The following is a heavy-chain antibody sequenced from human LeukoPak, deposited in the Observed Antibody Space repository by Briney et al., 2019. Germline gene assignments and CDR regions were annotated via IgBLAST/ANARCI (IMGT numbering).Heavy chain of an antibody. CDR2: INSDGSST. CDR3: ARGSRDGYNRGYFDY. J-gene: IGHJ4*02. Sequence: QAGGPLRLSCAASGFTFSSYWMHWVRQAPGKGLVWVSRINSDGSSTSYADSVKGRFTISRDNARNTLYLQMNSLRAEDTAVYYCARGSRDGYNRGYFDYWGQGTLVTVSS. CDR1: GFTFSSYW. V-gene: IGHV3-74*01. D-gene: IGHD5-24*01.